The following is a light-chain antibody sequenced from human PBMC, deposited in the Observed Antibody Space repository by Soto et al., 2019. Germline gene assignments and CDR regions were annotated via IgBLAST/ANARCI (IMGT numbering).Light chain of an antibody. CDR1: RSIVSF. CDR3: QQSYSTPRT. J-gene: IGKJ3*01. V-gene: IGKV1-39*01. CDR2: AAS. Sequence: DIPMIQSPSSLSASVGDRVTISCRASRSIVSFLNWYHQRPGAAPKRLIYAASTLQSGVPSRFSGRGSGTDFTLTISSLQPEDFGTYYCQQSYSTPRTFGPGTKVEIK.